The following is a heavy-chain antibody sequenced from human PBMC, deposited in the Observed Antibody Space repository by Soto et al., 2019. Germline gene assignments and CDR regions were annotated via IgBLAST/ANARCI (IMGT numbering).Heavy chain of an antibody. Sequence: EVPLLESGGGLVQPGGSLRLSCAASGFTFSSYAMNWVRQAPGKGLEWVSTISDSGDSTYYADSVKGRFAISRDNSKNTLYLQMNSLRAEDTAVYYCATLTTIWFGELEAFDYWGQGTLVTVSS. J-gene: IGHJ4*02. CDR1: GFTFSSYA. V-gene: IGHV3-23*01. D-gene: IGHD3-10*01. CDR2: ISDSGDST. CDR3: ATLTTIWFGELEAFDY.